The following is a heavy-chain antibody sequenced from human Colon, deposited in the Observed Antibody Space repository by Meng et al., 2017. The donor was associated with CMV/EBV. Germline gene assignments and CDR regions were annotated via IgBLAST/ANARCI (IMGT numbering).Heavy chain of an antibody. CDR1: GFTFTNYA. CDR3: VTGGYWTGITCAPFY. Sequence: GESLKISCATSGFTFTNYAMSWVRQAPGKGLEWVSGISGSGDTTYYADSVKGRITISRDNSRGMLFLDVTSLRADDTAVYYCVTGGYWTGITCAPFYWGQGTLVTVSS. CDR2: ISGSGDTT. J-gene: IGHJ4*02. V-gene: IGHV3-23*01. D-gene: IGHD2-8*02.